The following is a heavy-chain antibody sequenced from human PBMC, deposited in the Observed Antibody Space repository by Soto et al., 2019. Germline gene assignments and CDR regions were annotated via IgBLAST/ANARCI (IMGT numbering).Heavy chain of an antibody. V-gene: IGHV4-30-4*01. CDR3: ARERLYTYGIDN. D-gene: IGHD3-10*01. Sequence: PSETLSLTCTVSGGSISSGDYYWSWIRQPPGKGLEWIGYIYYSGSTYYNPSLKSRVTISVDTSKNQFSLKLSSVTAADTAVYYCARERLYTYGIDNWGQGTLVTVSS. CDR1: GGSISSGDYY. J-gene: IGHJ4*02. CDR2: IYYSGST.